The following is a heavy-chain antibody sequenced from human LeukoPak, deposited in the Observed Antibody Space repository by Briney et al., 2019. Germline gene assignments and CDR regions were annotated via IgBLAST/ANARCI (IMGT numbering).Heavy chain of an antibody. CDR3: ARVTPYYYDSSGYYYFDY. CDR2: IYYSGST. J-gene: IGHJ4*02. Sequence: SETLSLTCTASGGSISSYYWSWIRQPPGKGLEWIGYIYYSGSTNYNPSLKSRVTISVDTSKNQFSLKLSSVTAADTAVYYCARVTPYYYDSSGYYYFDYWGQGTLVTVSS. CDR1: GGSISSYY. D-gene: IGHD3-22*01. V-gene: IGHV4-59*01.